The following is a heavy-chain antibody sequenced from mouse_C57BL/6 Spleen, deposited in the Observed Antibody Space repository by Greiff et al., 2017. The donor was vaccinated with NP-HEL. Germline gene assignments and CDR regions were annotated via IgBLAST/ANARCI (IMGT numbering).Heavy chain of an antibody. Sequence: DVHLVESGGDLVKPGGSLKLSCAASGFTFSSYGMSWVRQTPDKRLEWVATISSGGSYTYYPDSVKGRVTISRDTAKNTLYLQMSSLKSEDTAMYYCARQWAYYSTWFAYWGQGTLVTVSA. V-gene: IGHV5-6*01. CDR1: GFTFSSYG. CDR3: ARQWAYYSTWFAY. J-gene: IGHJ3*01. D-gene: IGHD2-5*01. CDR2: ISSGGSYT.